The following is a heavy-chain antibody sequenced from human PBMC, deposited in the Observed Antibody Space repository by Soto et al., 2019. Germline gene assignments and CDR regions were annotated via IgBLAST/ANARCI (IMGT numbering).Heavy chain of an antibody. CDR1: GGSFSDYY. CDR2: INHSGTT. J-gene: IGHJ4*02. V-gene: IGHV4-34*01. Sequence: QVQLRQWGAGLLKPSETLSLTCAVFGGSFSDYYRTWIRQPPGKGLEWIGEINHSGTTSYNPSLTSRLTISVDTSNNQFSLKLSSVTAADTAVYYCARKPIYHFFAGYYSVDYWGQGTLVTVSS. CDR3: ARKPIYHFFAGYYSVDY. D-gene: IGHD3-9*01.